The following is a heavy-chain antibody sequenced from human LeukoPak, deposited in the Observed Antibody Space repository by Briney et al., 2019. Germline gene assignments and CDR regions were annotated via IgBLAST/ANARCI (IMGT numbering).Heavy chain of an antibody. CDR1: GFTFSSYE. CDR3: ARGVVVRQQDYYFVY. Sequence: GGSLRLSCAASGFTFSSYEMNWVRQAPGKGLEWVSYISSSGSTIYYADSVKGRFTISRDNAKNSLYLQMNSLRAEDTAVYYCARGVVVRQQDYYFVYGGQEPLVPVSS. J-gene: IGHJ4*02. D-gene: IGHD2-2*01. V-gene: IGHV3-48*03. CDR2: ISSSGSTI.